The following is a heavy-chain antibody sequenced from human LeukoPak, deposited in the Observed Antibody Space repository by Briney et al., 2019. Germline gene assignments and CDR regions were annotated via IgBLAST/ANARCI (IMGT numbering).Heavy chain of an antibody. J-gene: IGHJ3*02. CDR2: IHHGGST. D-gene: IGHD3-16*01. V-gene: IGHV4-38-2*01. CDR1: GFSITNGYS. Sequence: KPSETLSLTCAVSGFSITNGYSWDWIRQPPGKGLDWIGSIHHGGSTNYNPSLKSRVTMSLDPSKNSFSLNLRSVTAADTAVYYCVQFDYVWGINGMHGMDAFDMWGQGTMVAVAS. CDR3: VQFDYVWGINGMHGMDAFDM.